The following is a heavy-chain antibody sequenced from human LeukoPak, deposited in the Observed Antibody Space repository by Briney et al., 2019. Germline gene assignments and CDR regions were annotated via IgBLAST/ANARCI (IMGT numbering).Heavy chain of an antibody. CDR1: GGSFSGYY. V-gene: IGHV4-59*08. J-gene: IGHJ4*02. Sequence: SETLSLTCAVYGGSFSGYYWSWIRQPPGKGLEWIGYIYYSGSTNYNPSLKSRVTISVDTSKNQFSLKLSSVTAADTAVYYCARLGSGWLDFDYWGQGTLVTVSS. CDR3: ARLGSGWLDFDY. D-gene: IGHD6-19*01. CDR2: IYYSGST.